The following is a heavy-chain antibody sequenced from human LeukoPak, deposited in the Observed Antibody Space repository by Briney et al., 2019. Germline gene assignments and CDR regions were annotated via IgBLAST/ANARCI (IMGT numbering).Heavy chain of an antibody. D-gene: IGHD3-3*01. Sequence: PGRSLRLSCAASGFTFDDYAMHWVRQVPGKGLEWVSGITWDGGSIHYADSVRGRFTISRDNAKNSLYLQMNSLRADDTALYYCAKDKVANSGVKKGSGMDLWGQGTTVTVSS. CDR1: GFTFDDYA. V-gene: IGHV3-9*01. CDR3: AKDKVANSGVKKGSGMDL. CDR2: ITWDGGSI. J-gene: IGHJ6*02.